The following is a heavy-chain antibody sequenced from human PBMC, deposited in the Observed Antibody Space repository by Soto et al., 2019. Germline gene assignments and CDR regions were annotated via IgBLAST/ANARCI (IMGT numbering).Heavy chain of an antibody. CDR1: GFIFSSYA. J-gene: IGHJ6*02. CDR3: ARYIPGVRYYGMDV. V-gene: IGHV3-23*01. D-gene: IGHD2-2*01. Sequence: EVQLLESGGGLVQPGGSLRLSCAASGFIFSSYAMKWVRQAPGKGLEWVSLIGESGTPTYYADSVKGRFTSRDNSGNTLFLEMYSLRAEDTAVYYCARYIPGVRYYGMDVWGQGTTVTVSS. CDR2: IGESGTPT.